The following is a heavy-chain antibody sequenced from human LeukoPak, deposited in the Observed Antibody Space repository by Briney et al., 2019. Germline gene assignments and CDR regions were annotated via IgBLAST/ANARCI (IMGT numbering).Heavy chain of an antibody. CDR2: ISSSSSTI. J-gene: IGHJ4*02. D-gene: IGHD1-26*01. CDR1: GFTFRSYS. CDR3: ARDRVEWELHPIDY. Sequence: GGSLRLSCAASGFTFRSYSMNWVRQAPGKGLEWVSYISSSSSTIYYADSVKGRFTISRDNAKNSLYLQMNSLRDEDTAVYYCARDRVEWELHPIDYWGQGTLVTVSS. V-gene: IGHV3-48*02.